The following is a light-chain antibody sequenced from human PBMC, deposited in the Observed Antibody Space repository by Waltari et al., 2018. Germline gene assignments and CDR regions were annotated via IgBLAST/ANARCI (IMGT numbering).Light chain of an antibody. CDR3: SSYTSSSTLL. V-gene: IGLV2-14*03. Sequence: QSALTQPASVSGSPGQSIPIPCTGTSSDVGGYNYVSWYQQHPGKAPKLMIYDVSNRPSGVSNRFSGSKSGNTASLTISGLQAEDEADYYCSSYTSSSTLLFGGGTKLTVL. CDR2: DVS. CDR1: SSDVGGYNY. J-gene: IGLJ2*01.